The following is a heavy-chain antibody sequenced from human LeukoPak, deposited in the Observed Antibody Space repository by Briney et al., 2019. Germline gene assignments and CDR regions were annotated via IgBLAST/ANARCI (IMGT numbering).Heavy chain of an antibody. CDR1: GGSISSSSYY. V-gene: IGHV4-39*01. Sequence: SETLSLTCTVSGGSISSSSYYWGWIRQPPGKGLEWIGSIYYSGSTYYNPSLKSRVTISVDTSKNQFSLKLSSVTAADTAVYYCARHLSRSHVTAAGRAPFDYWGQGTLVTVSS. CDR3: ARHLSRSHVTAAGRAPFDY. J-gene: IGHJ4*02. D-gene: IGHD6-13*01. CDR2: IYYSGST.